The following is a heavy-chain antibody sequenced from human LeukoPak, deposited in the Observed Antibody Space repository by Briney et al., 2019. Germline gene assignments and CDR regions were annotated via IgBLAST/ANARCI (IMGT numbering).Heavy chain of an antibody. CDR2: INPSGGST. D-gene: IGHD3-10*01. J-gene: IGHJ5*02. Sequence: ASVKVSCKASGYTFTSYYMHWVRQAPGQGLEWMGIINPSGGSTSYAQKFQGRVTMTRDMSTSTVYMELSSLRSEDTAVYYCGRVRLGMVRVRGFGPWGQGTLVTVSS. CDR1: GYTFTSYY. V-gene: IGHV1-46*01. CDR3: GRVRLGMVRVRGFGP.